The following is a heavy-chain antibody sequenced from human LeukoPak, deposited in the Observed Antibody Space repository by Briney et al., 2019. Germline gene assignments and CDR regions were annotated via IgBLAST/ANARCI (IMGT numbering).Heavy chain of an antibody. CDR1: GFTFTNYA. J-gene: IGHJ4*02. CDR3: ARGFVLGAAKNYFDY. Sequence: GGSLRLSCAASGFTFTNYALHWVRQAPGKGLEWVAVISYDGTNKYYADSVKGRFTISRDNYKNTLSLQMNSLRAEDTALYYCARGFVLGAAKNYFDYWGQGALVTVSS. V-gene: IGHV3-30-3*01. CDR2: ISYDGTNK. D-gene: IGHD2-21*02.